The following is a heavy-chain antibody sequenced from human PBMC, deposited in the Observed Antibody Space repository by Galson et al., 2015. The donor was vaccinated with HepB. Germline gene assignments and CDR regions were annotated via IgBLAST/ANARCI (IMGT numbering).Heavy chain of an antibody. J-gene: IGHJ5*02. CDR1: GYTFTSYG. CDR2: ISAYNGNT. D-gene: IGHD2-2*01. V-gene: IGHV1-18*01. CDR3: ATIIVPAAAMGIGWFDP. Sequence: SVKVSCKASGYTFTSYGISWVRQAPGQGLEWMGWISAYNGNTNYAQKLQGRVTMTTDTSTSTAYMELRSLRSDDTAVYYCATIIVPAAAMGIGWFDPWGQGTLVTVSS.